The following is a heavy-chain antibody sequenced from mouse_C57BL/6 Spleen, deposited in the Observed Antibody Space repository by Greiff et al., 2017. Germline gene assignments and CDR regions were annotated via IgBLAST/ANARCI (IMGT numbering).Heavy chain of an antibody. CDR2: IYPRDGST. Sequence: VKLMESDAELVKPGASVKISCKVSGYTFTDHTIHWMKQRPEQGLEWIGYIYPRDGSTKYNEKFKGKATLTADKSSSTAYMQLNSLTSEDSAVYFCARSGRIPTSWFAYWGQGTLVTVSA. D-gene: IGHD5-2*01. CDR1: GYTFTDHT. J-gene: IGHJ3*01. V-gene: IGHV1-78*01. CDR3: ARSGRIPTSWFAY.